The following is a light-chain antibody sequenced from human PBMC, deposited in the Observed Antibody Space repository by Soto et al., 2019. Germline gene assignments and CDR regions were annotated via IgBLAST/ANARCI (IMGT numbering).Light chain of an antibody. V-gene: IGKV3-11*01. J-gene: IGKJ5*01. CDR3: QQRSNWIT. CDR1: QSVSSY. Sequence: DIVLTQSPATLSLSPGESATLSCRASQSVSSYLAWYQQKPGQAPRLLIYDASNRATGIQARFSGSGSGTDFTPTISRLEPEEFAVDYCQQRSNWITVGQGTRRETK. CDR2: DAS.